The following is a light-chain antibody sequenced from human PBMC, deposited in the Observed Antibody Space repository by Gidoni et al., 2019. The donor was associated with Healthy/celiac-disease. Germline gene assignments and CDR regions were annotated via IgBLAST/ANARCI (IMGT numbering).Light chain of an antibody. CDR1: QSVSSY. CDR2: DAS. J-gene: IGKJ4*01. V-gene: IGKV3-11*01. Sequence: EIVLTQSPATLSLSPGERATLSCRASQSVSSYLAWYQQKPGQAPRLLIYDASNRATCIPARFSGSGSGTYFTLTISSLEPEDFAVYYCQQRSNLLTFGGGTKVEIK. CDR3: QQRSNLLT.